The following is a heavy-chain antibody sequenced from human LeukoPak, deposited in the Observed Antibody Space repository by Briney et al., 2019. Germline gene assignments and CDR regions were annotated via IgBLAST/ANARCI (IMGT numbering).Heavy chain of an antibody. J-gene: IGHJ2*01. Sequence: GGSLRLSCAASGFTFSSCSMSWVRQAPGKGLEWVSSISSDSSYVYYAASMKDRFTISRDNARNSLYLQMNSLRAEDTALYYCARVQTNYDFWSGYYRAWYFDLWGRGTLVTVSS. CDR3: ARVQTNYDFWSGYYRAWYFDL. D-gene: IGHD3-3*01. CDR2: ISSDSSYV. CDR1: GFTFSSCS. V-gene: IGHV3-21*04.